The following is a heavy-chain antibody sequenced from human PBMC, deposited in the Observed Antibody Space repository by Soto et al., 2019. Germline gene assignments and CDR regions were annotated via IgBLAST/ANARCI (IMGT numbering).Heavy chain of an antibody. CDR1: GFTFSTYA. J-gene: IGHJ3*01. Sequence: EVQLLESGGGLVQPGGSLRLSCAASGFTFSTYAMTWVHQAPGMGLEWVSAISGVGRTAFYADSVKGRFTISRDNSKNTLYLEMNSLRAEDTAVYYCAYVRISGNWGQGTMVTISS. CDR3: AYVRISGN. CDR2: ISGVGRTA. D-gene: IGHD3-10*01. V-gene: IGHV3-23*01.